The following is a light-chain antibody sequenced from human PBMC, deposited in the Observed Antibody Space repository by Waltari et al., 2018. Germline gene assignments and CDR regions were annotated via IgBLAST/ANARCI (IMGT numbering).Light chain of an antibody. CDR3: QQLKSYPIT. CDR1: QAISGY. Sequence: NQLTHSPSSLSASVGDRVPITCRASQAISGYLAWYQQKPGKAPKLLIYAASTLQSGVPSRFSGSGSGTDFTLTISSLQPEDFATYYCQQLKSYPITFCQGTRLEIK. CDR2: AAS. J-gene: IGKJ5*01. V-gene: IGKV1-9*01.